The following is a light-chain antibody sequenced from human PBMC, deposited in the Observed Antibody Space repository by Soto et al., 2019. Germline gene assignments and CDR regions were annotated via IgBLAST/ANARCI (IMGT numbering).Light chain of an antibody. CDR3: SPFTRSNTYL. CDR2: DVS. Sequence: QSALTQPASVSGSPGQSIAISCTGTTSDVGGYNYVSWYQQHPGKAPKLTIYDVSKRPPGVSDRFSGSKCRNTPSLTISGLQAEDEGDYYCSPFTRSNTYLCGTGTTLPVL. V-gene: IGLV2-14*03. CDR1: TSDVGGYNY. J-gene: IGLJ1*01.